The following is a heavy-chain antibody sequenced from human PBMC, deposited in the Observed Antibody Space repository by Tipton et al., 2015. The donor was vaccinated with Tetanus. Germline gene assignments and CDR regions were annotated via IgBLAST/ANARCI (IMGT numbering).Heavy chain of an antibody. V-gene: IGHV4-61*01. J-gene: IGHJ4*02. CDR2: LYDNGRT. CDR3: ARDPWLDY. Sequence: TLSLTCTVSGGSVSSGSYYWAWIRQPPGKGLEWIGYLYDNGRTKYNPSLNSRVTISVDTPKKQLSLKLTSVTAADTAVYYCARDPWLDYWGQGTLVTVSS. CDR1: GGSVSSGSYY.